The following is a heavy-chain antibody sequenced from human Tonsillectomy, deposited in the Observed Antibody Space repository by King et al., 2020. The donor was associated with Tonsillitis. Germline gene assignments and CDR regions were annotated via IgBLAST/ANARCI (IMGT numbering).Heavy chain of an antibody. Sequence: VQLVESGGGVVQPGRSLRLSCGASGFTFSSYGMHWVRQAPGKGLEWVAVIWYDGTKKYYADSGKGRFTISRDNSKNTLYLQMNSLRAEDTAVYYCARDLLWFGELLAYWGQGTLVTVSS. D-gene: IGHD3-10*01. CDR2: IWYDGTKK. V-gene: IGHV3-33*08. CDR1: GFTFSSYG. CDR3: ARDLLWFGELLAY. J-gene: IGHJ4*02.